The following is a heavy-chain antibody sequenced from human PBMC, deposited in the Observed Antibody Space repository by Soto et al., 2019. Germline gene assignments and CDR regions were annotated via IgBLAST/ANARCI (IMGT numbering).Heavy chain of an antibody. Sequence: ASVKVSCKASGYTFTSYGISWVRQAPGQGLEWMGWISAYNGNTNYAQKLQGRVTMTTDTSTSTAYMELRSLRSDDTAVYYCARHRGSYYYYGMDVWGQGTTVTVSS. CDR2: ISAYNGNT. CDR3: ARHRGSYYYYGMDV. V-gene: IGHV1-18*01. D-gene: IGHD1-26*01. CDR1: GYTFTSYG. J-gene: IGHJ6*02.